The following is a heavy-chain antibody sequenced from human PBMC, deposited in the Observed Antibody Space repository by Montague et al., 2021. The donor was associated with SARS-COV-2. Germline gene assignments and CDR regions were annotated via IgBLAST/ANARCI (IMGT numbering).Heavy chain of an antibody. D-gene: IGHD1-1*01. CDR3: ARDLRVGGGTTGTTASDD. V-gene: IGHV3-74*01. J-gene: IGHJ4*02. CDR1: GFTFGSDW. Sequence: SLRLSCAASGFTFGSDWMHWVRQVSGKGPVWISRINPDGGHTDSAHFVRGRFTTSRDNAKNTLYLQMNSLRAEDTAIYYCARDLRVGGGTTGTTASDDWGQGTLVTVSS. CDR2: INPDGGHT.